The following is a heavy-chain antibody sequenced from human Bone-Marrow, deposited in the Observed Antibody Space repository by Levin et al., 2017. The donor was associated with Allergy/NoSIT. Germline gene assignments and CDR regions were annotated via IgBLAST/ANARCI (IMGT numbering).Heavy chain of an antibody. J-gene: IGHJ6*02. Sequence: GASVKVSCKASGGTFSRHSISWVRQAPGQGLDWMGGIIPLFGTTHYAQKFQGRVTITADESASTAFMELSGLTFDDTAVYYCARVQVGAQGEFGELQPFYYYGMDVWGQGTTVIVSS. CDR1: GGTFSRHS. CDR3: ARVQVGAQGEFGELQPFYYYGMDV. V-gene: IGHV1-69*13. D-gene: IGHD3-10*01. CDR2: IIPLFGTT.